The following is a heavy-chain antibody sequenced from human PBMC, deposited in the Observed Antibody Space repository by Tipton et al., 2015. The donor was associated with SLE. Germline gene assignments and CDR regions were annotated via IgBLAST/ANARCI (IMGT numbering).Heavy chain of an antibody. CDR1: GGSISSYY. CDR2: VYTSGGT. Sequence: TLSLTCTVSGGSISSYYWTWIRQPPGKGLEWIGYVYTSGGTNYNPSLKSRLTLSLDTSKNQFSLKLTSVTAADTAVYYCARRANNYYFDYWGQGTLVTVSS. D-gene: IGHD5-24*01. V-gene: IGHV4-4*08. J-gene: IGHJ4*02. CDR3: ARRANNYYFDY.